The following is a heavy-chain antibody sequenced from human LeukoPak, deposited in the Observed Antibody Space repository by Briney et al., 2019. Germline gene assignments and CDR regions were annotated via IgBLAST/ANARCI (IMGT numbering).Heavy chain of an antibody. CDR2: IYYSGST. Sequence: SETLSLTCTVSGYSSSIDYYWGWIRQSPGKGLEWIGSIYYSGSTYYNPSLKSRVTISVDTSKNQFSLKLSSVTAADTAVYYCARLGYCSSTSCFADAFDIWGQGTMVTVSS. V-gene: IGHV4-38-2*02. CDR1: GYSSSIDYY. J-gene: IGHJ3*02. CDR3: ARLGYCSSTSCFADAFDI. D-gene: IGHD2-2*01.